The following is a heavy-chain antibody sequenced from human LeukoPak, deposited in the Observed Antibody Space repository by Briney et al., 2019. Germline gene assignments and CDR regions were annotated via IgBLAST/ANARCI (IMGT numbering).Heavy chain of an antibody. J-gene: IGHJ5*02. CDR2: MNPNSGNT. CDR1: GYTFTSYD. CDR3: GRARAMVRGVIGGNWFDP. Sequence: ASVKVSCKASGYTFTSYDINWVRQATGQGLEWMGWMNPNSGNTGYAQKFQGRVTMTRNTSISTAYMQLSSVRSEEPAVDYCGRARAMVRGVIGGNWFDPWGQGTLVTVSS. V-gene: IGHV1-8*01. D-gene: IGHD3-10*01.